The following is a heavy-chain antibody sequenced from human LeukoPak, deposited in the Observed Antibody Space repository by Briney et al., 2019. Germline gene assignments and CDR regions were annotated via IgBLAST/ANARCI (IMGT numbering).Heavy chain of an antibody. CDR1: GFTFSSYS. CDR3: ARDWGRWLQLKPLDY. Sequence: GGSLRLSCAASGFTFSSYSMNWVRQAPGKGLEWVSYISSSSTIYYADSVKGRFTISRDNAKNSLYLQMNSLRAEDTAVYYCARDWGRWLQLKPLDYWGQGTLVTASS. V-gene: IGHV3-48*01. D-gene: IGHD5-24*01. J-gene: IGHJ4*02. CDR2: ISSSSTI.